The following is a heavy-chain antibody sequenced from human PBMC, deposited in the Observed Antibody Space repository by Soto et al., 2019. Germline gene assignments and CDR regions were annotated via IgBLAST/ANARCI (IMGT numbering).Heavy chain of an antibody. D-gene: IGHD6-19*01. CDR1: GDSLSGGDYY. V-gene: IGHV4-30-4*08. J-gene: IGHJ4*02. CDR3: ARAYRINGWSDYFFDY. CDR2: IYYTGFT. Sequence: PSETLSLTCTASGDSLSGGDYYWSWIRQPPGKGLEWIGDIYYTGFTFYNPSLKSRLTISLDSSKNQFSLRLNSVTAADTAVYFCARAYRINGWSDYFFDYWGQGTLVTVSS.